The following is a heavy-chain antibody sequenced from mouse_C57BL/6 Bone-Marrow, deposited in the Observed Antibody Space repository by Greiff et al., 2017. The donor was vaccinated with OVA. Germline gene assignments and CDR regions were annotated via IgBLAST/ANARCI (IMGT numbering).Heavy chain of an antibody. CDR1: GFTFSSYA. J-gene: IGHJ1*03. Sequence: EVQVVESGEGLVKPGGSLKLSCAASGFTFSSYAMSWVRQTPEKRLEWVAYISSGGDYIYYADTVKGRFTISRDNARNTLYLQMSSLKSEDTAMYYCTRAPPYYYGSSHWYFDVWGTGTTVTVSS. CDR3: TRAPPYYYGSSHWYFDV. CDR2: ISSGGDYI. V-gene: IGHV5-9-1*02. D-gene: IGHD1-1*01.